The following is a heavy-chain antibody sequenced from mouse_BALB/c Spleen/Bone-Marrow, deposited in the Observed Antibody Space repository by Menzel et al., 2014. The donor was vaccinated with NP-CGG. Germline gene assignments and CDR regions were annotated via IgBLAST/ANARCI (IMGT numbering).Heavy chain of an antibody. CDR1: GFSFTSYG. D-gene: IGHD1-1*01. J-gene: IGHJ3*01. Sequence: VKLVESGPGLVAPSQSLSITCTVSGFSFTSYGVHWVRQPPGKGLEWLGVIWAGGSTNYNSALMSRLSISKDNSKSQVFLKMNSLQTDDTAMYYCARYYGSSHAWFAYWGQGTLVTVSA. CDR2: IWAGGST. CDR3: ARYYGSSHAWFAY. V-gene: IGHV2-9*02.